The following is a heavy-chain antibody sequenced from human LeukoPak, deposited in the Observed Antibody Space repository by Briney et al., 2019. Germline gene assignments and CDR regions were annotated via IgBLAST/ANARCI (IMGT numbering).Heavy chain of an antibody. CDR1: GYTFTSYA. CDR2: INTNTGNP. V-gene: IGHV7-4-1*02. Sequence: GASVKVSCKASGYTFTSYAMNWVRQAPGQGLEWMGWINTNTGNPTYAQGFAGRFVFSLDTSVSTAYLQISSLKAEDAAVYYCARGLRYYDSSGYPGWWGQGTLVTVSS. CDR3: ARGLRYYDSSGYPGW. D-gene: IGHD3-22*01. J-gene: IGHJ4*02.